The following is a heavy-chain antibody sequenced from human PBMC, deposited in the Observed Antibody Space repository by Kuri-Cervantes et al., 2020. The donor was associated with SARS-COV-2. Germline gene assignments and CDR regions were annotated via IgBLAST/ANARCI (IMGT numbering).Heavy chain of an antibody. D-gene: IGHD4-11*01. V-gene: IGHV3-23*01. CDR2: ISGSGGST. J-gene: IGHJ4*02. CDR3: AKGDYKALDY. CDR1: GFTFSSYA. Sequence: GESLKISCAASGFTFSSYAMSWVRQAPGKGLEWVSAISGSGGSTYYADSVKGRFIISRDNSKNTLYLQMNSLRAEDTAVYYCAKGDYKALDYWGQGTLVTVSS.